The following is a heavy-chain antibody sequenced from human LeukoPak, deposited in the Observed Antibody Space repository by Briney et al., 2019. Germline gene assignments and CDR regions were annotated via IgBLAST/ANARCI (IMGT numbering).Heavy chain of an antibody. D-gene: IGHD5-18*01. CDR1: GFTFSSYW. CDR3: AKDSIGAMVNWFDP. Sequence: GGSLRLSCAASGFTFSSYWMSWVRRAPGKGLEWVANIKQDGSNKYYADPVKGRFTISRDNSKNTLYLQMNSLRAEDTAAYYCAKDSIGAMVNWFDPWGQGTLVIVSS. J-gene: IGHJ5*02. V-gene: IGHV3-7*01. CDR2: IKQDGSNK.